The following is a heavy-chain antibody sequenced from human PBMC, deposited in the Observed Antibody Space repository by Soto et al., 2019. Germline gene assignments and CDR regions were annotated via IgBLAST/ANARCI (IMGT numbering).Heavy chain of an antibody. D-gene: IGHD6-19*01. V-gene: IGHV6-1*01. CDR2: TYYRSKWYN. CDR1: GDSVSSNSAA. CDR3: ARVHSPAYSSGWGGNFDY. J-gene: IGHJ4*02. Sequence: KQSQTFSLPCAISGDSVSSNSAAWNWIRQSPSRGLEWLGRTYYRSKWYNDYAVSVKSRITINPDTSKNQFSLQLNSVTPEDTAVYYCARVHSPAYSSGWGGNFDYWGQGTLVTVSS.